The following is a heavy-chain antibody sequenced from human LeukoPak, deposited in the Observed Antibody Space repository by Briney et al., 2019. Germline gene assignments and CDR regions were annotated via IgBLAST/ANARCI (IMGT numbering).Heavy chain of an antibody. CDR1: GYSFTTYW. D-gene: IGHD1-26*01. J-gene: IGHJ4*02. CDR2: IYPGDSDT. CDR3: ARHRLRRVYSGSYSETVYYFDY. V-gene: IGHV5-51*01. Sequence: GESLKISCKGSGYSFTTYWIGWVRQMPGKGLEWMGIIYPGDSDTRYSPSFQGQVTISADKSISPAYLQWSSLKASDTAMYYCARHRLRRVYSGSYSETVYYFDYWGQGTLVTVSS.